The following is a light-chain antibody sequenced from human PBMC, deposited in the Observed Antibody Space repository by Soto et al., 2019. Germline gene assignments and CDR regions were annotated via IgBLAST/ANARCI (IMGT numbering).Light chain of an antibody. Sequence: DIQMTQSPSTLSASVGDRVTITCRASQSISSWLAWYQQIPGKAPKLLIYDASSLESGVPSRFSGSGSGTEFTLTISSLQPDDFATYYCQQYHSYSKTFGQGTKVDIK. V-gene: IGKV1-5*01. CDR1: QSISSW. J-gene: IGKJ1*01. CDR3: QQYHSYSKT. CDR2: DAS.